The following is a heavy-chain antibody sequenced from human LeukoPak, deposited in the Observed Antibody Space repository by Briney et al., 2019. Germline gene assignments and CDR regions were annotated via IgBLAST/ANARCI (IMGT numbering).Heavy chain of an antibody. Sequence: GRSLRLSCAASGFTFSSYAMHWVRQAPGKGLEWVAVISYDGSNKYYADSVKGRFTISRDNSKNTLYLQMNSLRAEDTAVYYCAKEWKRRIVVVIMDYWGQGTLVTVSS. CDR1: GFTFSSYA. CDR2: ISYDGSNK. J-gene: IGHJ4*02. V-gene: IGHV3-30*04. CDR3: AKEWKRRIVVVIMDY. D-gene: IGHD3-22*01.